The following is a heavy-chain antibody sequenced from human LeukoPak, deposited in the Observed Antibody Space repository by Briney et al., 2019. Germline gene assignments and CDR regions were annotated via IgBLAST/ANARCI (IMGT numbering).Heavy chain of an antibody. V-gene: IGHV3-33*01. D-gene: IGHD1-26*01. CDR3: ARGGSYSVAPFDY. J-gene: IGHJ4*02. Sequence: GGSLRLSCAASGFTFSSYGMHWVRQAPGKGLEWVAVIWYDGSNKYYADSVKGRFTISRDNSKNTLCLQMNSLRAEDTAVYYCARGGSYSVAPFDYWGQGTLVTVSS. CDR2: IWYDGSNK. CDR1: GFTFSSYG.